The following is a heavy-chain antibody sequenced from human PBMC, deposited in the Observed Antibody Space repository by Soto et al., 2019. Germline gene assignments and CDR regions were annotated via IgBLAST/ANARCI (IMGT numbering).Heavy chain of an antibody. CDR1: GGSISSGDYY. CDR2: IYYSGST. CDR3: ARERPDGARLDP. D-gene: IGHD6-6*01. V-gene: IGHV4-30-4*01. Sequence: TLSLTCTVSGGSISSGDYYWSWIRQPPGKGLEWIGYIYYSGSTYYNPSLKSRVTISVDTSKNQFSLKLSSVTAADTAVYYCARERPDGARLDPWGQGTLVTVSS. J-gene: IGHJ5*02.